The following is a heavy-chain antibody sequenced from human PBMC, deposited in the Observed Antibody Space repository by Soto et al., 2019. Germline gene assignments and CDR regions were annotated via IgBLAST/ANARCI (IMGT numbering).Heavy chain of an antibody. CDR1: GYTLTELS. CDR3: ATDLPYSGSYFGYFDY. D-gene: IGHD1-26*01. Sequence: ASVKVSCKVSGYTLTELSMHWVRQAPGKGLEWMGGFDPEDGETIYAQKFQGRVTMTEDTSTDTAYMELSSLRSEDTAVYYCATDLPYSGSYFGYFDYWGQGTLVTVSS. J-gene: IGHJ4*02. V-gene: IGHV1-24*01. CDR2: FDPEDGET.